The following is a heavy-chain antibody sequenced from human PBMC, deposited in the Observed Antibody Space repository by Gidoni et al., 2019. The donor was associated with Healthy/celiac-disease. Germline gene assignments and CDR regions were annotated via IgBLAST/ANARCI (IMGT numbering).Heavy chain of an antibody. V-gene: IGHV4-31*03. CDR1: GGSISSCGYY. CDR3: ARVPPMATIGFLFDY. J-gene: IGHJ4*02. CDR2: IYYSGST. Sequence: QVQLQESGPGLVKPSQTLSLTCTVSGGSISSCGYYWSWIRQHPGKGLEWIGYIYYSGSTYYNPSLKSRVTISVDTSKNQFSLKLSSVTAADTAVYYCARVPPMATIGFLFDYWGQGTLVTVSS. D-gene: IGHD5-12*01.